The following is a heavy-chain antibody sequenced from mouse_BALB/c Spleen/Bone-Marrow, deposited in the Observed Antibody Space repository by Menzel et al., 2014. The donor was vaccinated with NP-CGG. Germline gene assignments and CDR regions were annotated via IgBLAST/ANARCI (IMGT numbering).Heavy chain of an antibody. CDR1: GFTFSDYY. CDR3: ARHNYDETWFAY. Sequence: EVQRVESGGGLVQPGGSLKLSCAPSGFTFSDYYMYWVRQTPEKRLEWVAYISNGGGSTYYPDTVKGRFTISRDNAKNTLYLQMSRLKSEDTAMYYCARHNYDETWFAYWGQGTLVTVSA. CDR2: ISNGGGST. J-gene: IGHJ3*01. V-gene: IGHV5-12*01. D-gene: IGHD2-4*01.